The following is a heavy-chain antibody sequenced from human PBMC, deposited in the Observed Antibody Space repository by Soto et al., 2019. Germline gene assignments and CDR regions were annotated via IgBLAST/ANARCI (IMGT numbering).Heavy chain of an antibody. V-gene: IGHV3-33*06. CDR2: IWYDGSNK. CDR3: AKAELGITVVAFYYYYYYYMDV. D-gene: IGHD2-15*01. J-gene: IGHJ6*03. Sequence: PGGSLRLSCAASGFTFSSYGMHWVRQAPGKGLEWVAVIWYDGSNKYYADSVKGRFTISRDNSKNTLYLQMNSLRAEDTAVYYCAKAELGITVVAFYYYYYYYMDVWGKGTTVTVSS. CDR1: GFTFSSYG.